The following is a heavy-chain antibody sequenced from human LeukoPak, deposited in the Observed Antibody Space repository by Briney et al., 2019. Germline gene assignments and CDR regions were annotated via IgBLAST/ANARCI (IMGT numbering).Heavy chain of an antibody. V-gene: IGHV3-30*18. CDR3: AKGTRMVRGVPGGMDV. Sequence: GGSLRLSCAASGFTFSSYGMHWVRQAPGKGLEWVAVISYDGSNKYYADSVKGRFTISRDNSKNTLYLQMNSLRAEDTAVYYCAKGTRMVRGVPGGMDVWGQGTTVTVSS. D-gene: IGHD3-10*01. J-gene: IGHJ6*02. CDR2: ISYDGSNK. CDR1: GFTFSSYG.